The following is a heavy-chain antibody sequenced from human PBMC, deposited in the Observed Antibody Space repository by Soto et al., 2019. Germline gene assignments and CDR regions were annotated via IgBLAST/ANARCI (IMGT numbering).Heavy chain of an antibody. D-gene: IGHD3-10*01. J-gene: IGHJ6*02. CDR2: MNPNSGHT. Sequence: QVQLVQSGAEVKKPGASVKVSCKASGYAFTTYDINWVRQATGQGPEWMGWMNPNSGHTVYAQKFQGRVTVTRDTSINTAYMELSSLRSEDTAVYYCARGSMWFGGHGMDVWGQGTTVTVSS. CDR3: ARGSMWFGGHGMDV. V-gene: IGHV1-8*01. CDR1: GYAFTTYD.